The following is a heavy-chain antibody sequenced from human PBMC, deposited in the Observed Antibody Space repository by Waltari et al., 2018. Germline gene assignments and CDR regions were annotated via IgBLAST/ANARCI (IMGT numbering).Heavy chain of an antibody. D-gene: IGHD6-19*01. CDR2: ISADGTT. CDR1: GITVSSNF. J-gene: IGHJ4*02. Sequence: EVQLVQSGGGFIQPGGSLRLSCAASGITVSSNFMTWIRQAPGARLEWVSIISADGTTQYADSVKGRFTVSRDNSKNTSYLQMNSLRAGETAVYFCARERGWRAPDSWGQGTMVTVSS. V-gene: IGHV3-53*01. CDR3: ARERGWRAPDS.